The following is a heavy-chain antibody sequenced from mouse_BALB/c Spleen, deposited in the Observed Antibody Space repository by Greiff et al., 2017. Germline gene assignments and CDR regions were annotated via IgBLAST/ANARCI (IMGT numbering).Heavy chain of an antibody. V-gene: IGHV3-8*02. CDR2: ISYSGST. Sequence: EVKLQESGPSLVKPSQTLSLTCSVTGDSITSGYWNWIRKFPGNKLEYMGYISYSGSTYYNPSLKSRISITRDTSKNQYYLQLNSVTTEDTATYYCARYPHYGSTYYYAMDYWGQGTSVTVSS. D-gene: IGHD1-1*01. J-gene: IGHJ4*01. CDR1: GDSITSGY. CDR3: ARYPHYGSTYYYAMDY.